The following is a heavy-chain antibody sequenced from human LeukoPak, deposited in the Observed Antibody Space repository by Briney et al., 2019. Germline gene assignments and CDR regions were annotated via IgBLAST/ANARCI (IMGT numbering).Heavy chain of an antibody. CDR2: TNGATGNT. J-gene: IGHJ4*02. CDR3: ARSPGGNARTWLDY. D-gene: IGHD4-23*01. CDR1: GYTFTDYA. V-gene: IGHV1-3*02. Sequence: GASVKVSCKTSGYTFTDYALHWVRQAPGQSLEWMGWTNGATGNTRFSQVFQGGLTITIDTSASTGYMELSSLRSEDTAVYYCARSPGGNARTWLDYWGQGTLVSVSS.